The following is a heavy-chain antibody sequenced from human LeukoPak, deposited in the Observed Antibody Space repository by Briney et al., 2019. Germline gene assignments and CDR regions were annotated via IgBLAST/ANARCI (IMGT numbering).Heavy chain of an antibody. CDR3: AKASMVRGVIDMIFDY. V-gene: IGHV3-23*01. Sequence: GGSLRLSCAASGFTFSSYAMSWVRQAPGKGLDWVSAISGSGGSTYYAYSVKGRFTISRDHSKNTLYLQMNSLGAEDTAVYYCAKASMVRGVIDMIFDYWGQGTLVTVSS. CDR1: GFTFSSYA. D-gene: IGHD3-10*01. J-gene: IGHJ4*02. CDR2: ISGSGGST.